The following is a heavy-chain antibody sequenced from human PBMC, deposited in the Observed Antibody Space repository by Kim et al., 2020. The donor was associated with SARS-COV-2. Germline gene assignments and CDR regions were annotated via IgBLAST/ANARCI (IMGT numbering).Heavy chain of an antibody. CDR1: GGSISSGGYY. Sequence: SETLSLTCTVSGGSISSGGYYWSWIRQHPGKGLELIGYIYYRGSTYYNPSIKSRVHISVDTSKNQFSLKLSSVTAADTAVYYCARALILITIFGVVGPFDYWGQGTLVTVSS. J-gene: IGHJ4*02. CDR2: IYYRGST. D-gene: IGHD3-3*01. V-gene: IGHV4-31*03. CDR3: ARALILITIFGVVGPFDY.